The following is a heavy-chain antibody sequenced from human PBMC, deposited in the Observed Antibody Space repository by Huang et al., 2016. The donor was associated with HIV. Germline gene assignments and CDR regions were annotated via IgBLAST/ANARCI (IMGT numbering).Heavy chain of an antibody. J-gene: IGHJ6*02. CDR2: ISGDRGNP. D-gene: IGHD3-10*01. CDR1: GYTFNNYG. Sequence: QVHLVQSRGELKKPGASVRVSCKTSGYTFNNYGIGWVRQAPGQGLEWMGWISGDRGNPNYAQKCQGRLTLTTDTSTRTVYMDLRSLRSDDTAVYYCATDTRAYYYGSGTNGMDVWGQGTTVIVSS. V-gene: IGHV1-18*04. CDR3: ATDTRAYYYGSGTNGMDV.